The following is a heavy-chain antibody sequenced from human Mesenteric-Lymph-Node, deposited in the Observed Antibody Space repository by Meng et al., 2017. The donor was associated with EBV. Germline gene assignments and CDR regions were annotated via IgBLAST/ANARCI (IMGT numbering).Heavy chain of an antibody. CDR3: ARKGDYDLLTGPGLDP. D-gene: IGHD3-9*01. CDR2: IRHSGSS. J-gene: IGHJ5*02. Sequence: QVTVQHWGAGLLKPSETLALSWSVYGGYFNGYYWTWIRQPPGRGLGWIGDIRHSGSSNYNPSLKSRVTISLDTSKKQFSMNLRSVTAADTPVYYCARKGDYDLLTGPGLDPWGQGTLVTVSS. CDR1: GGYFNGYY. V-gene: IGHV4-34*01.